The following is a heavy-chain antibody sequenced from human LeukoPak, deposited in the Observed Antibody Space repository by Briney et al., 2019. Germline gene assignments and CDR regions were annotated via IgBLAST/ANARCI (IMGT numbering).Heavy chain of an antibody. V-gene: IGHV5-51*01. CDR1: GYSFTSYW. CDR3: ARHDYYGSGSQNWFDP. J-gene: IGHJ5*02. CDR2: IYPGDSDT. Sequence: GEALKISCKGSGYSFTSYWIGWVRQMPGKGRGWMGIIYPGDSDTRYSPSFQGQVTISADKSISTAYLQWSSLKASDTAMYCCARHDYYGSGSQNWFDPWGQGTLVTVSS. D-gene: IGHD3-10*01.